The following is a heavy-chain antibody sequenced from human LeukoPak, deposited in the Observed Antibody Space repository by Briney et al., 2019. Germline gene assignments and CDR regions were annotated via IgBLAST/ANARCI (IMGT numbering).Heavy chain of an antibody. CDR1: GFTFSSYD. J-gene: IGHJ6*02. CDR2: IGVAGDT. CDR3: TRDRHGMDV. V-gene: IGHV3-13*01. Sequence: PGGSLRLSCAASGFTFSSYDMPWVRQPTGKGLEWVSAIGVAGDTFYAGSVKGRFTIFRENAKNALFPQMNSLRAGDTAVYYCTRDRHGMDVWGQGTTVTVSS.